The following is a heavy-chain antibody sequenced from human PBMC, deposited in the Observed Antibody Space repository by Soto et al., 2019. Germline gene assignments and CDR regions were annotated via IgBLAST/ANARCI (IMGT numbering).Heavy chain of an antibody. V-gene: IGHV1-2*02. CDR3: GRGRSGELVVFY. Sequence: ASVKVSCNASGYTFTGYYIHWVRQAPVQGLEWMGEISPNSGGTKYAQKFQGRVTMTRDTSITTVYMELSNLSTDDTAVYYCGRGRSGELVVFYWGQGTLVTVSS. J-gene: IGHJ4*02. CDR2: ISPNSGGT. CDR1: GYTFTGYY. D-gene: IGHD1-7*01.